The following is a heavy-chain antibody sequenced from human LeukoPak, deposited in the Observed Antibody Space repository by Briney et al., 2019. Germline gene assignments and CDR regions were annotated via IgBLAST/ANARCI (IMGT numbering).Heavy chain of an antibody. CDR1: GFTFNSYG. V-gene: IGHV3-30*02. CDR2: IRSDGTNK. Sequence: GGSLRLSCAASGFTFNSYGMLWVRQAPGKGLEWVASIRSDGTNKYYADSVEGRFTISRDNSKNTLYLQMNSLRAEDTAVYYCAKDRGSAYYYFDYWGLGTLVTVSS. CDR3: AKDRGSAYYYFDY. D-gene: IGHD3-22*01. J-gene: IGHJ4*02.